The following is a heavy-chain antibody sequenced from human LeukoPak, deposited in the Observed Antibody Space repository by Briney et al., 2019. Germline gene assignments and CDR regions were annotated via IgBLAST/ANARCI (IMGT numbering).Heavy chain of an antibody. V-gene: IGHV4-59*01. D-gene: IGHD6-19*01. CDR3: ASFSSGWSLDY. J-gene: IGHJ4*02. Sequence: SETLSITCTVSGGSISSYYWSWIRQPPGKGLEWIGYIYYSGSTNYNPSLKSRVTISVDTSKNQFSLKLSSVTAADTAVYYCASFSSGWSLDYWGQGTLVTVSS. CDR1: GGSISSYY. CDR2: IYYSGST.